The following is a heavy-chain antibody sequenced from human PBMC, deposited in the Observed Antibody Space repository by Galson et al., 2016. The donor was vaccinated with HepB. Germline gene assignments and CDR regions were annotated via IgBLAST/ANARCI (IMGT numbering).Heavy chain of an antibody. CDR2: IAYNGRT. CDR3: ARQTTFGVVTYFDL. V-gene: IGHV4-59*01. Sequence: ATLSLTCTISGGSIRNYFWSWIRQPPGKGLEWIGYIAYNGRTNYNPSLKSRVIISMDTSKNYFSLRLSTVAAADTAVYYCARQTTFGVVTYFDLWGQGTLVTVSS. J-gene: IGHJ4*02. CDR1: GGSIRNYF. D-gene: IGHD3-3*01.